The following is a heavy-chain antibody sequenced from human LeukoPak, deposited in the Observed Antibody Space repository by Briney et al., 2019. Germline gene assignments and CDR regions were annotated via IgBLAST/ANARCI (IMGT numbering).Heavy chain of an antibody. CDR1: GGSFSGYY. Sequence: SETLSLTCAVYGGSFSGYYWSWIRQPPGKGLEWIGEINHSGSTNYNPSLKSRVTISVDTSKNQFSLKLSSVTAADTAVYYCARRPLVYYGSGSYYNSMFDYWGQGTPVTVSS. D-gene: IGHD3-10*01. CDR2: INHSGST. J-gene: IGHJ4*02. CDR3: ARRPLVYYGSGSYYNSMFDY. V-gene: IGHV4-34*01.